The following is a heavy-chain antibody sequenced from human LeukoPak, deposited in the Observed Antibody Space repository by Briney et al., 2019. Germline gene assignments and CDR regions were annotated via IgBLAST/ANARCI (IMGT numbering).Heavy chain of an antibody. CDR1: GFTFSSYA. V-gene: IGHV3-23*01. CDR3: AKDQSDFWSGYYTFHAFDI. CDR2: ISGSGGST. J-gene: IGHJ3*02. D-gene: IGHD3-3*01. Sequence: GGSLRLSCAASGFTFSSYAMSWVRQAPGKGLEWVSAISGSGGSTYYADSVKGRFTISRDNSKNTLYLQMNSLRAEDTAVYYCAKDQSDFWSGYYTFHAFDIWGQETMVTVSS.